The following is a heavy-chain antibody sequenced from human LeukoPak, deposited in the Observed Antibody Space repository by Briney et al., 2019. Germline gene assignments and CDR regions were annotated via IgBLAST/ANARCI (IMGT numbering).Heavy chain of an antibody. CDR3: ARDAPDVAVPNWFDP. D-gene: IGHD2-2*01. Sequence: SETLSLTCTVSGGSISSYYWSWIRQPAGKGLEWIGRIYTSGSTNYNPFLKSRVTMSVDTSKNQFSLKLSSVTAADTAVYYCARDAPDVAVPNWFDPWGQGTLVTVSS. CDR2: IYTSGST. CDR1: GGSISSYY. V-gene: IGHV4-4*07. J-gene: IGHJ5*02.